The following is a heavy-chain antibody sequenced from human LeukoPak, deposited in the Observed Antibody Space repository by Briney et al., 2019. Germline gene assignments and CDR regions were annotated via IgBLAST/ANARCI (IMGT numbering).Heavy chain of an antibody. V-gene: IGHV4-59*01. CDR2: IYYSGST. Sequence: SETLSLTCTVSGGSISSYYWSWIRQLPGKGLEWIGYIYYSGSTNYNPSLKSRVTISVDTSKNQFSLKLSSVTAADTAVYYCARQLVRPWFDPWGQGTLVTVSS. D-gene: IGHD6-13*01. J-gene: IGHJ5*02. CDR1: GGSISSYY. CDR3: ARQLVRPWFDP.